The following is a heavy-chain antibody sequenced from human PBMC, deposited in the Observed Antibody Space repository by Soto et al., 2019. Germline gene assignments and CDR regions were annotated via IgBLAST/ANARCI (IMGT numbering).Heavy chain of an antibody. CDR1: GFTFSSYA. D-gene: IGHD6-6*01. J-gene: IGHJ6*02. V-gene: IGHV3-23*01. CDR2: ISGSGGST. Sequence: SLRLSCAASGFTFSSYAMSWVRQAPGKGLEWVSAISGSGGSTYYADSVKGRFTISRDNSKNTLYLQMNSLRAEDTAVYYCAKLSIAARLNYYYYGMDVWGQGTTVTVSS. CDR3: AKLSIAARLNYYYYGMDV.